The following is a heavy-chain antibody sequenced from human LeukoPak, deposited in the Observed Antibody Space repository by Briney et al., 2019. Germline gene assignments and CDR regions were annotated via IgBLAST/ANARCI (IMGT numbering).Heavy chain of an antibody. D-gene: IGHD1-1*01. J-gene: IGHJ4*02. CDR1: NGAISSYY. V-gene: IGHV4-59*01. Sequence: SETLSLTCTVSNGAISSYYWSWIRQPPGKGLEWIGYIYSIGSTNYNPSLKSRVTISVDTSKNHFSLKLRSVTAADTAVYYCARWSNWVFDYWGQGTLVTVSS. CDR2: IYSIGST. CDR3: ARWSNWVFDY.